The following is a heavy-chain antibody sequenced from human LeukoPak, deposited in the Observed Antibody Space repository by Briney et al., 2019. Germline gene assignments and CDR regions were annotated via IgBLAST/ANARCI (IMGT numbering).Heavy chain of an antibody. CDR3: ARDLFGPLDF. CDR2: ISSSSSTI. D-gene: IGHD3-10*02. V-gene: IGHV3-48*01. Sequence: GGSLRLPCAASGLTFSSYSMIWVLQAPGKGLEWVSYISSSSSTIYYADSVKGRFTISRDNAKNSLYLQMNSLRAEDTSVYYCARDLFGPLDFWGQGTLVTVSS. CDR1: GLTFSSYS. J-gene: IGHJ4*01.